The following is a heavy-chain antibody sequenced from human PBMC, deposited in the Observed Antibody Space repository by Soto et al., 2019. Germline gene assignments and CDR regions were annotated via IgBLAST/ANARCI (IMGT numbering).Heavy chain of an antibody. CDR3: ARVTYYYDSSAYSSARFYFDY. J-gene: IGHJ4*02. D-gene: IGHD3-22*01. CDR2: IYTSGST. Sequence: SEPLSLTCPVAGGSISSYYWSWIRQHAGKGLEWIGRIYTSGSTNYNPSLKSRVTMSVDTSKKQFSLKLRSVTAADTAVYYCARVTYYYDSSAYSSARFYFDYWGQGT. CDR1: GGSISSYY. V-gene: IGHV4-4*07.